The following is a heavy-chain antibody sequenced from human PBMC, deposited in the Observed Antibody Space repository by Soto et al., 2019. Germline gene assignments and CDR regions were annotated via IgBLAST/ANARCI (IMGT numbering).Heavy chain of an antibody. Sequence: EVQLVESGGGLVQPGGSLRLSCAASGFTFSTYWMTWVRQAPGKGLEWVANIKKNGSEKYYVDSVKGRFTISRDNVENSLYLQMNSLRAEDTDLYYCARTVPTISGDVLNYWGQGTLVTVSS. CDR3: ARTVPTISGDVLNY. CDR2: IKKNGSEK. D-gene: IGHD5-12*01. J-gene: IGHJ4*02. V-gene: IGHV3-7*01. CDR1: GFTFSTYW.